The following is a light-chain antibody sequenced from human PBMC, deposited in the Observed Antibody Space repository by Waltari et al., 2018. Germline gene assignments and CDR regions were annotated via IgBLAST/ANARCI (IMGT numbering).Light chain of an antibody. CDR2: GAS. J-gene: IGKJ5*01. V-gene: IGKV3-15*01. CDR3: QHYNSWPPIT. CDR1: QSVSTH. Sequence: ETVMTQSPATLSVSPGERATLACRANQSVSTHLAWYQQKPGQAPRLPIYGASTRATGVPGRFSASGSGTEFTLTISSLQSEDFAVYYCQHYNSWPPITFGQGTRLEIK.